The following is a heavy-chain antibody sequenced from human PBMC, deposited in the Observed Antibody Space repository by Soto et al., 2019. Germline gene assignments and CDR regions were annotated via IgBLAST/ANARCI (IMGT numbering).Heavy chain of an antibody. D-gene: IGHD6-6*01. V-gene: IGHV3-23*01. CDR3: AKEEYSSWTTINFDY. J-gene: IGHJ4*02. CDR1: GFTFSSYA. Sequence: EVQLLESGGGLVQPGGSLRLSCAASGFTFSSYAISWVRQAPEKGLEWVSAISGSGGSTYYADSVKGRFTISRDNSKNTLYLQMNSLRAEDTAVYYCAKEEYSSWTTINFDYWGQGTLVTVSS. CDR2: ISGSGGST.